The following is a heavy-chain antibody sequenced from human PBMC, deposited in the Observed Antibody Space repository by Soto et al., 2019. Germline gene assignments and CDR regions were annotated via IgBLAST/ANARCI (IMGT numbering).Heavy chain of an antibody. CDR3: AIFGYYDYIWGSYRNDAFDI. CDR1: GFTFSSYS. J-gene: IGHJ3*02. V-gene: IGHV3-48*01. D-gene: IGHD3-16*02. Sequence: GGSLRLSCAASGFTFSSYSMNWVRQAPGKGLEWVSYISSSSSTIYYADSVKGRFTISGDNAKNSLYLQMNSLRAEDTAVYYCAIFGYYDYIWGSYRNDAFDIWGQGTMVTVSS. CDR2: ISSSSSTI.